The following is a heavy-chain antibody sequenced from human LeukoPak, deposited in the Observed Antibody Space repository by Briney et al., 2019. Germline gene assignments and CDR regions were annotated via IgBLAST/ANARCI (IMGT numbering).Heavy chain of an antibody. Sequence: VASVKVSCKASGGTFSSYAISWVRQAPGQGLEWMGRIIPILGIANYAQKFQGRVTITADKSTSTAYMELSSLRSEDTAVYYCARGVAVAGYIGFDYWGQGTLVTVSS. V-gene: IGHV1-69*04. D-gene: IGHD6-19*01. CDR3: ARGVAVAGYIGFDY. CDR1: GGTFSSYA. CDR2: IIPILGIA. J-gene: IGHJ4*02.